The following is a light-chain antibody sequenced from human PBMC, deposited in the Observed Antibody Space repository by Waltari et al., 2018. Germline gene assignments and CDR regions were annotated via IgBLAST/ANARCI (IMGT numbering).Light chain of an antibody. Sequence: QSVLTQPPSASGTPGQRVTISCSGSRSHHGTHYVSWYQQLPGTAPKLLIYRNNQRPSGVPDRFSGSKSGTSASLAISGLRSEDEADYYCAAWDDSLSGRVFGGGTKVTVL. J-gene: IGLJ3*02. CDR3: AAWDDSLSGRV. CDR1: RSHHGTHY. CDR2: RNN. V-gene: IGLV1-47*01.